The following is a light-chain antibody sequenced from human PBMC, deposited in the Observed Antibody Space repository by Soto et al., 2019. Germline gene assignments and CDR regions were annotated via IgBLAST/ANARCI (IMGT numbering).Light chain of an antibody. CDR1: QAVISGY. CDR3: QQYGVPPFN. Sequence: EIVLTQSPGALSLSPGEGATLSCRASQAVISGYLAWYQQKPGQAPRLLMYGVSSRPTGISDRFSGSGSGTESTLSITRVEPEDFALYYCQQYGVPPFNFGQGTKLQIK. CDR2: GVS. J-gene: IGKJ2*01. V-gene: IGKV3-20*01.